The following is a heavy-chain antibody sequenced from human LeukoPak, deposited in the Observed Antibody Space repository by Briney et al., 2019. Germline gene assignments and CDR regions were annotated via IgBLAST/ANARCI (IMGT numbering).Heavy chain of an antibody. CDR3: ARMGVLVAATRNFDY. CDR1: GYSFTSYW. J-gene: IGHJ4*02. D-gene: IGHD2-15*01. Sequence: GESLKISCKGSGYSFTSYWIGWVRQMPGKGLEWMGIIYPGDSDTRYSPSFQGQVTISADKSISTAYLQWSSLKASDTAMYYCARMGVLVAATRNFDYWGQGTLVTVSS. CDR2: IYPGDSDT. V-gene: IGHV5-51*01.